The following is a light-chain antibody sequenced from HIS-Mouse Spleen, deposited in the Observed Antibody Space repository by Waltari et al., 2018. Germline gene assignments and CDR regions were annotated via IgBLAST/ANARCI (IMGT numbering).Light chain of an antibody. CDR3: QQYNNWPLT. V-gene: IGKV3-15*01. Sequence: EIVMTQSPAPLSLSPGQRATLPCRASQSVSSNLARYQQKPGQAPRLLIYGASTRATGIPARFSGSGSGTEFTLTISSLQSEDFAVYYCQQYNNWPLTFGGGTKVEIK. CDR2: GAS. J-gene: IGKJ4*01. CDR1: QSVSSN.